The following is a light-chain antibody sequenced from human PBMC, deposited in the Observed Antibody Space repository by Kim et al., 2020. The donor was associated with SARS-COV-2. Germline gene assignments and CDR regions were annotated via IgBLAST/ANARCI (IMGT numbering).Light chain of an antibody. CDR1: SVGAYKY. V-gene: IGLV2-8*01. CDR3: SSYTGSNSVV. CDR2: EVT. J-gene: IGLJ2*01. Sequence: PGQSVTISCTGTSVGAYKYVSWYQQHPGKAPKVIIYEVTKRPSGVPDRFSGSKSGNTASLTVSGLQAEDEGDYHCSSYTGSNSVVFGGGTQLTVL.